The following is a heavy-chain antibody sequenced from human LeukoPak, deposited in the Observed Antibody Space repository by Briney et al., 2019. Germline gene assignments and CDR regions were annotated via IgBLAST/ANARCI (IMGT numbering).Heavy chain of an antibody. V-gene: IGHV5-51*01. CDR2: IYPGDSDT. CDR3: VRPVCMNATCYSYYDH. Sequence: GESLKISCQGSGDKFFNYWIGWVRQKPGSGLEWMGIIYPGDSDTIYSPSFQGHVTLSADKSITTAYLQWSSLNASDTAMYYCVRPVCMNATCYSYYDHWGQGTMVTVSS. J-gene: IGHJ4*02. D-gene: IGHD2-21*02. CDR1: GDKFFNYW.